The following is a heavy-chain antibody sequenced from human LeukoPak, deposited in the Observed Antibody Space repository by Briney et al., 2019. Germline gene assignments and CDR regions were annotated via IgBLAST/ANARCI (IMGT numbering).Heavy chain of an antibody. CDR2: ISSSSSYI. V-gene: IGHV3-21*01. D-gene: IGHD5-24*01. CDR1: GFTFSSYS. J-gene: IGHJ4*02. CDR3: ARETEMATIEDY. Sequence: GGSLRLSCAASGFTFSSYSMNWVRQAPGKGLEWVSSISSSSSYIYYADSVKGRFTISRDNAKNSLYLQTNSLRAEDTAVYYCARETEMATIEDYWGQGTLVTVSS.